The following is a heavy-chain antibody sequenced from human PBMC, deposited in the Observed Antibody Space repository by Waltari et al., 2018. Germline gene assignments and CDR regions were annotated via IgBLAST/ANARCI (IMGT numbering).Heavy chain of an antibody. D-gene: IGHD2-21*01. Sequence: QVQLVQSGAEVKKPGASVTISCKTSEYTFPSSYIHWVRQAPGQGLEWMGIINPSGGSTIYAQKFQGRVTMTRDTSTSTVYMELSSLRSDDTAVYYCALDTGALWMDVWGQGTTVTVSS. V-gene: IGHV1-46*01. CDR3: ALDTGALWMDV. CDR1: EYTFPSSY. J-gene: IGHJ6*02. CDR2: INPSGGST.